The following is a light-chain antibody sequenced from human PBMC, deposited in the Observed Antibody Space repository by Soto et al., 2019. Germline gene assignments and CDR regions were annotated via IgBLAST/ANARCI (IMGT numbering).Light chain of an antibody. J-gene: IGLJ3*02. CDR1: SSDVGGYDF. CDR3: FSYARSYILWV. CDR2: DVT. Sequence: QSALTQPRSVSGSPGQSVTLYCTGTSSDVGGYDFVSWYQQYPGKAPKLIIYDVTKRTSGVPDRFSGSKSGNSASLTISGLQAEDVADYYCFSYARSYILWVFGGGTKLTVL. V-gene: IGLV2-11*01.